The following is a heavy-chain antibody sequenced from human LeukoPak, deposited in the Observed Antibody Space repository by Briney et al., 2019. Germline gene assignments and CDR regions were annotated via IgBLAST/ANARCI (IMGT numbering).Heavy chain of an antibody. CDR3: ARRYCSGGSCYMRGYYGMDV. V-gene: IGHV4-34*01. D-gene: IGHD2-15*01. Sequence: PSETLSLTCAVPNGSFSAYYWSWIRQSPGKGLQWIGEISHSGSTNYNPSLKLRVSISLDTSKNQFSLRLSSVSAADTAVYFCARRYCSGGSCYMRGYYGMDVWATGTTVIVSS. J-gene: IGHJ6*04. CDR2: ISHSGST. CDR1: NGSFSAYY.